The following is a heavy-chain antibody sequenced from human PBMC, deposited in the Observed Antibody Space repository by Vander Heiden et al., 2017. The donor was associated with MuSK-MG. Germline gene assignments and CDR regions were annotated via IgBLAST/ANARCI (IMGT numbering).Heavy chain of an antibody. D-gene: IGHD2-2*01. CDR2: IYHSGST. V-gene: IGHV4-38-2*01. CDR1: GYSISSGYY. Sequence: QVQLQESGPGLVKPSETLSLPCAVSGYSISSGYYWGWIRQPPGKGLEWIGSIYHSGSTYYNPSLKSRVTISVDTSKNQFSLKLSSVTAADTAVYYCARRRHCSSTSCYAFDIWGQGTMVTVSS. J-gene: IGHJ3*02. CDR3: ARRRHCSSTSCYAFDI.